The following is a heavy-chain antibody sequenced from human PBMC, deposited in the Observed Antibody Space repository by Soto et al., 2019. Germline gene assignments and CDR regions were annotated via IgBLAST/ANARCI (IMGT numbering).Heavy chain of an antibody. CDR2: INPNGGST. J-gene: IGHJ4*02. CDR3: ARSLLQGDF. Sequence: QVQLVQSGAEVKKPGASVKISCKASGYTFIHYYIHWVRQAPGQGLEWMAIINPNGGSTNYAQKLQSRVTVKSDTSTTTVSMELNSLESDDTAVYFCARSLLQGDFWGQGTLVTVSS. V-gene: IGHV1-46*01. D-gene: IGHD2-21*01. CDR1: GYTFIHYY.